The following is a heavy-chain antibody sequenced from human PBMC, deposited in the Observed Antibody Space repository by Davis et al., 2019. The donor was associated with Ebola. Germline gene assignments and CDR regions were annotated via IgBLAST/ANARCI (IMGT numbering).Heavy chain of an antibody. CDR3: ARDSSGWYLGWFDP. Sequence: AASVKASCKASGGTFSSYAISWVRQAPGQGLEWMGGIIPIFGTANYAQKFQGRVTITADKSTSTAYMELSSLRSEDTAVYYCARDSSGWYLGWFDPWGQGTLVTVSS. CDR2: IIPIFGTA. J-gene: IGHJ5*02. CDR1: GGTFSSYA. D-gene: IGHD6-19*01. V-gene: IGHV1-69*06.